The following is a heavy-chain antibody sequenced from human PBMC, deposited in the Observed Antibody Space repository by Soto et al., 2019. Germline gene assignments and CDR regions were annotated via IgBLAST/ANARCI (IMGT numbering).Heavy chain of an antibody. D-gene: IGHD5-12*01. CDR1: GFTFSSYE. V-gene: IGHV3-48*03. Sequence: GGSLRLSCAASGFTFSSYEMDWVRQAPGEGLEWVAHITGSGATLYADSVKGRFTISRDNADNSLYLQMNSLRVEDTAVYYCATWLLREHGYDIWGPGTMVTVSS. CDR3: ATWLLREHGYDI. CDR2: ITGSGAT. J-gene: IGHJ3*02.